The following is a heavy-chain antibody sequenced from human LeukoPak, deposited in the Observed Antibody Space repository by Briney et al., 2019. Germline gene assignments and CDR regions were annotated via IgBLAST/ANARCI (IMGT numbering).Heavy chain of an antibody. CDR3: AKDAGYSWGYFQH. J-gene: IGHJ1*01. CDR1: GFTFDDYA. D-gene: IGHD1-26*01. CDR2: ISWNSGSI. Sequence: GGSLRLSCAASGFTFDDYAMHWVRQAPGKGLEWVSGISWNSGSIGYADSVKGRFTISRDSAKNSLYLQMNSLRAEDTALYYCAKDAGYSWGYFQHWGQGTLVTVSS. V-gene: IGHV3-9*01.